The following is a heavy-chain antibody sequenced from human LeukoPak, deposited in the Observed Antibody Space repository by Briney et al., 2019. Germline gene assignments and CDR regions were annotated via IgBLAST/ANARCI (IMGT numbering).Heavy chain of an antibody. CDR2: ITAASGNT. Sequence: GASVKVSCKTLGYTFITSSIYWVRQAPGQRLGWLGWITAASGNTRYSENLQGRVTLTRDTSANTAYMELHNLKFEDTAVYYCVGGSLGYWGQGTLVTVSP. CDR3: VGGSLGY. CDR1: GYTFITSS. J-gene: IGHJ4*02. V-gene: IGHV1-3*01.